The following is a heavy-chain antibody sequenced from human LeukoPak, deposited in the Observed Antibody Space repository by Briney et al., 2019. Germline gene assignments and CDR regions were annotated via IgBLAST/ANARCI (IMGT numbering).Heavy chain of an antibody. CDR3: ATPEVGAPWDFDY. CDR1: GYTLTELS. CDR2: FDPEDGET. Sequence: ASVKVSCKVSGYTLTELSMHWERQAPGKGLEWIGGFDPEDGETIYAQKFQGRVTMTEDTSTDTAYMELSSLRSEDTAVYYCATPEVGAPWDFDYWGQGTLVTVSS. D-gene: IGHD1-26*01. V-gene: IGHV1-24*01. J-gene: IGHJ4*02.